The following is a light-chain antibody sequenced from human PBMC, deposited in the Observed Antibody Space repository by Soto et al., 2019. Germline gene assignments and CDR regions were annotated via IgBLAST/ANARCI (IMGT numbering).Light chain of an antibody. CDR1: QSVSSSN. V-gene: IGKV3-20*01. Sequence: ESVLTQSPGTLSLSPGERATLSCRASQSVSSSNLAWYQQKPGQAPRLLICGASRRATGIPDRFSGSGSGTDFTLTISRLEPEDFAVYYCHHYGGSSWTFGQGTKVEIK. CDR3: HHYGGSSWT. J-gene: IGKJ1*01. CDR2: GAS.